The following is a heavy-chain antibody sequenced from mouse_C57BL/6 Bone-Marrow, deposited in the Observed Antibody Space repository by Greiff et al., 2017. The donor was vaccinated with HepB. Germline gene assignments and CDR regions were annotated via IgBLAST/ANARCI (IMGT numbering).Heavy chain of an antibody. Sequence: QVQLKESGAELVKPGASVKMSCKASGYTFTSYWITWVKQRPGQGLEWIGDIYPGSGSTNYNEKFKSKATLTVDTSSSTAYMQLSSLTSEDSAVYYCELGPFDYWGQGTTLTVSS. CDR2: IYPGSGST. CDR1: GYTFTSYW. V-gene: IGHV1-55*01. J-gene: IGHJ2*01. D-gene: IGHD4-1*01. CDR3: ELGPFDY.